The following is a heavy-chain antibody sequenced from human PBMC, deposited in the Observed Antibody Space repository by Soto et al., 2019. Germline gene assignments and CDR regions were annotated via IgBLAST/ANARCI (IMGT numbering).Heavy chain of an antibody. Sequence: QVQLQESGPGLVKPSQTLSLTCDVSGASVTRAGSYWGWIRQRPGQGLEWIGYIYFDGTTYYNPSLKIRVISSADTSRNQFSLSLRCLTAADTAVYYCATRTTVTTFDYWGQGTLVTVSS. D-gene: IGHD4-17*01. CDR2: IYFDGTT. CDR3: ATRTTVTTFDY. CDR1: GASVTRAGSY. V-gene: IGHV4-31*11. J-gene: IGHJ4*02.